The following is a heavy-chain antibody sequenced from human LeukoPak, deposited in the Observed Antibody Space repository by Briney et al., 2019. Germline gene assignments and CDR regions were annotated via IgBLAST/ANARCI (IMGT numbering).Heavy chain of an antibody. V-gene: IGHV4-34*01. J-gene: IGHJ4*02. D-gene: IGHD7-27*01. Sequence: SETLSLTCAVYGGSFSGYYWSWIRQPPGKGLEWIGEINHSGSTNYNPSLKSRVTISVDTSKNQFSLKLSSVTAADTAVYYCARGKEENWGTPLFDYWGQGTLVTVSS. CDR3: ARGKEENWGTPLFDY. CDR1: GGSFSGYY. CDR2: INHSGST.